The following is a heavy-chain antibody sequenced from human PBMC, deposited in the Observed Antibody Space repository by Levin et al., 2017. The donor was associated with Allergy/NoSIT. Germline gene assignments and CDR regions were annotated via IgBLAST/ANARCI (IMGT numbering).Heavy chain of an antibody. D-gene: IGHD3-16*02. CDR2: IWNDGSNK. CDR3: AAEERFCTTPECYRETGRGWFEP. Sequence: GESLKISCTASGFIFRKYGMHWVRQAPGKGLEWVAVIWNDGSNKYYGDSVKGRFIVSRDNSENTLYLQMNNLRVEDTAVYYCAAEERFCTTPECYRETGRGWFEPWGQGTLVTVSS. J-gene: IGHJ5*02. CDR1: GFIFRKYG. V-gene: IGHV3-33*01.